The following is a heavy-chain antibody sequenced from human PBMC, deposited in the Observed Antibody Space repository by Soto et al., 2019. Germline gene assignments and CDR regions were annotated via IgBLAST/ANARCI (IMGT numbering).Heavy chain of an antibody. CDR2: IYPDDSET. CDR3: ARSRRGAYSSGWYSPSGYYNYGIDV. CDR1: GYSFLNYW. J-gene: IGHJ6*02. V-gene: IGHV5-51*01. Sequence: GESLKISCKGSGYSFLNYWIGWVRQMPGKDLEWIGIIYPDDSETRYSPSFQGRVTISVDRSITTTYLQWNTLQASDTAMYYCARSRRGAYSSGWYSPSGYYNYGIDVWGQGTKVTVS. D-gene: IGHD6-19*01.